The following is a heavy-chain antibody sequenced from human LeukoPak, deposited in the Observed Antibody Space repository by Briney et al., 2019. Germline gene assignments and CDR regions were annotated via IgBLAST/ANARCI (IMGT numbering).Heavy chain of an antibody. CDR2: INSDGSST. V-gene: IGHV3-74*01. Sequence: GGSLRLSCAASGFTFSSYWMHWVRQAPGKGLVWVSRINSDGSSTSYADSVKGRFTISRDNSKNTLYLQMNSLRAEDTAVYYCAKGGDSSGWRLYYYYYMDVWGKGTTVTVSS. J-gene: IGHJ6*03. CDR1: GFTFSSYW. D-gene: IGHD6-19*01. CDR3: AKGGDSSGWRLYYYYYMDV.